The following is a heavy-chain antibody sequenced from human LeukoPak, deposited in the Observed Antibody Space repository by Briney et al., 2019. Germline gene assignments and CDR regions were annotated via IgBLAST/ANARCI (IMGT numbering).Heavy chain of an antibody. J-gene: IGHJ4*02. CDR2: IDANAKTT. CDR1: GFSLSNYPA. Sequence: GGPLGLSCIASGFSLSNYPAMHWVRQAPGKGLEWVSRIDANAKTTSYADSVKGRFTISRDNAKNTLYLQMNSLRAEDTAVYYCARSYGGSYYMDYWGQGTLVTVSS. D-gene: IGHD1-26*01. V-gene: IGHV3-74*01. CDR3: ARSYGGSYYMDY.